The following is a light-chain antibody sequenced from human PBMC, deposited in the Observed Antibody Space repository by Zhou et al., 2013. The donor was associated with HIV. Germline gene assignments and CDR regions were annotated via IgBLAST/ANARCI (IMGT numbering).Light chain of an antibody. CDR2: GAS. J-gene: IGKJ1*01. V-gene: IGKV1-39*01. CDR1: QTIDNY. CDR3: QQSYTTPHT. Sequence: DIQMTQSPTSLSASVGDRVTITCRPSQTIDNYLNWYQRKPGKAPKLLIYGASILHSGVPSRFSGSGSGTDFTLTISGLQPEDLATYFCQQSYTTPHTFGQGTKVEIK.